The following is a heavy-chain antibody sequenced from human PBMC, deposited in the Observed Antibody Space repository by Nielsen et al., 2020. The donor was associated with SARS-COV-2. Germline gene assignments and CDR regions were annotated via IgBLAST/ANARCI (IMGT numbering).Heavy chain of an antibody. J-gene: IGHJ6*02. V-gene: IGHV3-15*01. D-gene: IGHD3-10*01. CDR2: LKSKNDGGAE. CDR3: TTDGRGYYYYGMDV. Sequence: WIRQPPGKGLEWIGRLKSKNDGGAEDYAAPVRGRFTVSRDDSQNTVYLQMNSLKIEDTGVYYCTTDGRGYYYYGMDVWGQGTTVTVSS.